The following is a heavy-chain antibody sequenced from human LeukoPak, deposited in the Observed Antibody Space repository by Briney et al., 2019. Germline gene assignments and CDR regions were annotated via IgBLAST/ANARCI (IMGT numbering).Heavy chain of an antibody. D-gene: IGHD6-13*01. CDR1: GFTFSSYG. Sequence: LTGGSLRLSCAASGFTFSSYGMHWVRQAPGKGLEWVAVIWYDGSNKYYADSVKGRFTISRDNSKNTLHLQMNSLRAEDTAVYYCARGRRGSSWYLGWFDPWGQGTLVTVSS. CDR3: ARGRRGSSWYLGWFDP. CDR2: IWYDGSNK. J-gene: IGHJ5*02. V-gene: IGHV3-33*01.